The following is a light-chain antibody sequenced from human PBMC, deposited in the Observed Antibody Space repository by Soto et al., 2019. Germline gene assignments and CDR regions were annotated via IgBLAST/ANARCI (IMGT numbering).Light chain of an antibody. Sequence: QSALTQPPSASGSPGQSVTISCTRSSSDVGGYDYVSWYQLHPGKAPKLMIYEVSKRPSGVPDRFSGSKSGNTASLTVSGLQAEDEADYYCSSYAGYNNYVFGTGTKLTVL. CDR1: SSDVGGYDY. V-gene: IGLV2-8*01. CDR2: EVS. J-gene: IGLJ1*01. CDR3: SSYAGYNNYV.